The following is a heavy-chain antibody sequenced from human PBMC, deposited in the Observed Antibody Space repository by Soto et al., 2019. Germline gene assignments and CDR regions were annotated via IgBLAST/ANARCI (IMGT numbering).Heavy chain of an antibody. D-gene: IGHD3-10*01. CDR3: AKKVDSGPGSQYFDY. V-gene: IGHV3-23*01. CDR2: FRTGGDGGTT. Sequence: GGSLRLSCAASGFTFSSYSMSWVRQAPGKGLEWVSGFRTGGDGGTTYYADSVKGRFTISGDNSKNTLFLQMNSLRVEDTAIYYCAKKVDSGPGSQYFDYWGQGTLVTVSS. CDR1: GFTFSSYS. J-gene: IGHJ4*02.